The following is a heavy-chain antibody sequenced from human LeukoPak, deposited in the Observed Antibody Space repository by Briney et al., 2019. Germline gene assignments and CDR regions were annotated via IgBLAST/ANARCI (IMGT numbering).Heavy chain of an antibody. CDR2: IKQDGSEK. D-gene: IGHD1-26*01. V-gene: IGHV3-7*01. J-gene: IGHJ6*03. Sequence: GGSLRLSCATSGFTFSSYWMTWFRQAPGKGLEWVANIKQDGSEKYYVDSVKGRFTISRDTAKNSMYLQMNSLRDEDTAVYYCARAYSERYGLGYYYMDVWGKGTTVTISS. CDR3: ARAYSERYGLGYYYMDV. CDR1: GFTFSSYW.